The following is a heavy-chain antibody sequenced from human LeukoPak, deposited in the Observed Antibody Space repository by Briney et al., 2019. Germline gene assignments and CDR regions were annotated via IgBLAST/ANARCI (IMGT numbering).Heavy chain of an antibody. V-gene: IGHV4-34*01. Sequence: KSSETLSLTCAVYGGSFSGYYWSWIRQPPGKGLEWIGEINHSGSTNYNPSLKSRVTISVDTSKNQFSLKLSSVTAADTAVYYCARAAGAFDYWGQGTLVTVSS. D-gene: IGHD6-13*01. CDR3: ARAAGAFDY. J-gene: IGHJ4*02. CDR1: GGSFSGYY. CDR2: INHSGST.